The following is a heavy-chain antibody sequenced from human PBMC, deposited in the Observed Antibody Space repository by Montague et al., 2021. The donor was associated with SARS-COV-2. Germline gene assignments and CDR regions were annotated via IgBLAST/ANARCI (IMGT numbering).Heavy chain of an antibody. Sequence: SETLSLTCTVSGGSVSSSPYYWGWIRQPPGRGLVWVGSISYSGRTYFSPSLRSRLTISVDSSENQFSLRFSSVTAADTAVYYCASSYYYGSGTYVYNYYMDVWGKGTTVTVSS. D-gene: IGHD3-10*01. CDR2: ISYSGRT. J-gene: IGHJ6*03. CDR1: GGSVSSSPYY. CDR3: ASSYYYGSGTYVYNYYMDV. V-gene: IGHV4-39*01.